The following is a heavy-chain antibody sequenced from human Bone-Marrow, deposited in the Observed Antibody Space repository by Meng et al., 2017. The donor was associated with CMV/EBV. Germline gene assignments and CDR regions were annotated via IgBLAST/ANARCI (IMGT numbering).Heavy chain of an antibody. CDR3: ARIHYDFWCGYYLDY. Sequence: GESLKISCAASGFTFSSYWMSWVRQAPGKGLEWVANIKQDGSEKYYVDSVKGRFTASRDNARNSLYLQMNSLRDEDTAVYYCARIHYDFWCGYYLDYWGQGKLVTVSS. J-gene: IGHJ4*02. V-gene: IGHV3-7*01. D-gene: IGHD3-3*01. CDR1: GFTFSSYW. CDR2: IKQDGSEK.